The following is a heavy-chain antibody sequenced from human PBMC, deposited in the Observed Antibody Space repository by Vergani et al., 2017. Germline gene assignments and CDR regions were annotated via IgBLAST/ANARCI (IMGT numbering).Heavy chain of an antibody. V-gene: IGHV4-59*01. Sequence: QVQLQESGPGLVKPSETLSLTCTVSGGSISSYYWSWIRQPPGKGLEWIGYIYYSGSTNYNPSLKSRVTISVDTSKNQFSLKLSSVTAADTAVYYCARGGWGNGYDYWGQGTLVTVSS. J-gene: IGHJ4*02. CDR2: IYYSGST. CDR3: ARGGWGNGYDY. CDR1: GGSISSYY. D-gene: IGHD5-24*01.